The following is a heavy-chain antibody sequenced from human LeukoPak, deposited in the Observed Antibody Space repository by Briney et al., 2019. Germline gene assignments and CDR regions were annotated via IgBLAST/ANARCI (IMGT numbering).Heavy chain of an antibody. CDR1: GGSFSGYY. CDR2: INHSGST. D-gene: IGHD2-2*01. V-gene: IGHV4-34*01. Sequence: SETLSLTCAVYGGSFSGYYWSWIRQPPGKGLEWIGEINHSGSTNYNPSLKSRVTISVDTSKNQFSLKLSSVTAADTAVYYCTRGSFDCSGPSCYFPWFDPWGQGTLVTVSS. CDR3: TRGSFDCSGPSCYFPWFDP. J-gene: IGHJ5*02.